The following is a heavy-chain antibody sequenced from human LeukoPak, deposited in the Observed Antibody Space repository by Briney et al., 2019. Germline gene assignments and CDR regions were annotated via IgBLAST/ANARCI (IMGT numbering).Heavy chain of an antibody. CDR3: ARDWKCDH. CDR1: GFTFYNYP. D-gene: IGHD1-1*01. CDR2: ISDNGGDS. Sequence: GGSLRLSCAASGFTFYNYPMSWVRQAPGKGLEWVSAISDNGGDSKYADSVKGRLTISRDNSKKTLYLQMNSVRVEDTAIYYCARDWKCDHWGQGTLVTVSS. V-gene: IGHV3-23*01. J-gene: IGHJ4*02.